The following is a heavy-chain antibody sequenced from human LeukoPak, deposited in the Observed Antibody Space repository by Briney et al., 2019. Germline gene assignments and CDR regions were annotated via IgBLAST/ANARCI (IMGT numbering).Heavy chain of an antibody. CDR1: GFTFSSYS. V-gene: IGHV3-21*04. D-gene: IGHD3-3*01. Sequence: GSLRLSCAASGFTFSSYSMNWVRQAPGKGLEWVSSISSSSSYIYYADSVKGRFTISRDNAKNSLYLQMNSLRAEDTALYHCARAVYYDFWSGSPDDAFDIWGQGTMVTVSS. J-gene: IGHJ3*02. CDR2: ISSSSSYI. CDR3: ARAVYYDFWSGSPDDAFDI.